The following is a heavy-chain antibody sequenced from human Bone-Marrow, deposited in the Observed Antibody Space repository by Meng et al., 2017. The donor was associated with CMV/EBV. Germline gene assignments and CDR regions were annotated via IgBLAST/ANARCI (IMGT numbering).Heavy chain of an antibody. Sequence: ETLSLTCAASGFTFSGSAMHWVRQASGKGLEWVGRIRSKANSYATAYAASVKGRFTISRDDSKNTAYLQMNSLKTEDTAVYYCTRQGGVGAPMDLWGQGTLVTVSS. V-gene: IGHV3-73*01. J-gene: IGHJ4*02. CDR3: TRQGGVGAPMDL. D-gene: IGHD1-26*01. CDR1: GFTFSGSA. CDR2: IRSKANSYAT.